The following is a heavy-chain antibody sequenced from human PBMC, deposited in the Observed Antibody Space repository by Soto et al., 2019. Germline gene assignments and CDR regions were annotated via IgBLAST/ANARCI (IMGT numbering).Heavy chain of an antibody. CDR2: VNTYNGNP. D-gene: IGHD6-13*01. J-gene: IGHJ4*02. V-gene: IGHV1-18*01. CDR1: GYTFTNYA. CDR3: ARDSQYSTSWQRFAS. Sequence: QVQLVQSGVEVKKPGASVKVSCKASGYTFTNYAISWVRQAPGRGLEWMGWVNTYNGNPNYAQILQGRITMTTDTSKGTAYMELRSLKSDDSAVYYCARDSQYSTSWQRFASWGQGTLVTVSS.